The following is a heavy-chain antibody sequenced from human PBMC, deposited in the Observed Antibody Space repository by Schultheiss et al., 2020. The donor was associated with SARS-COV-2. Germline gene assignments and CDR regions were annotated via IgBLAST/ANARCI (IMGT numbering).Heavy chain of an antibody. Sequence: SETLSLTCAVSGGSISSSNWWSWVRQPPGKGLEWIGEIYHSGSTNYNPSLKSRVTISVDKSKNQFSLKLSSVTAADTAVYYCARGVDCSSTSCYPFDYWGQGTLVTVSS. CDR2: IYHSGST. J-gene: IGHJ4*02. D-gene: IGHD2-2*01. CDR1: GGSISSSNW. CDR3: ARGVDCSSTSCYPFDY. V-gene: IGHV4-4*02.